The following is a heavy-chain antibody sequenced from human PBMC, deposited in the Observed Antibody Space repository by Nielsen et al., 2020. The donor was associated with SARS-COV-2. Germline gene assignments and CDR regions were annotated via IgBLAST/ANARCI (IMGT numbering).Heavy chain of an antibody. D-gene: IGHD4-17*01. CDR2: IHDSGST. Sequence: SETLSLTCTVSGASMNRYYWTWIRQPPEKGLEWIGFIHDSGSTNYSPSLKSRVTISMDTSKNQFLLNLNSVTPADTAVYYCARDYFGDYLDAFDIWGQGTMVTVSS. J-gene: IGHJ3*02. CDR1: GASMNRYY. V-gene: IGHV4-59*01. CDR3: ARDYFGDYLDAFDI.